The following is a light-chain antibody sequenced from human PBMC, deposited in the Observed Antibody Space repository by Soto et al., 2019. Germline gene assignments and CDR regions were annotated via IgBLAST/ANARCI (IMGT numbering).Light chain of an antibody. V-gene: IGKV3-15*01. CDR1: QSVSSSN. CDR2: GAS. Sequence: TQSPDTLSLSPGERATLSCRASQSVSSSNLAWYQQKPGQAPRLLIYGASTRATGIPARFSGSGSGTEFTLTISSLQSEDFAVYYCQQYNNWPRTFGQGTKVDIK. CDR3: QQYNNWPRT. J-gene: IGKJ1*01.